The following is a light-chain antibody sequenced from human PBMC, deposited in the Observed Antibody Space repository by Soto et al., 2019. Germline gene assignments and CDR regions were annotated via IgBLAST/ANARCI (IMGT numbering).Light chain of an antibody. J-gene: IGLJ2*01. CDR3: CSYTSSSTLA. CDR1: SSDVGGYNY. Sequence: QSALTQPASVSGSPGQSITISCTGTSSDVGGYNYVSWYQHHPGKAPKLMIYDVSNRPSGVSNRFSGSKSGNTASLTISGLQAEDEADYYCCSYTSSSTLAFGGGTKLTVL. V-gene: IGLV2-14*03. CDR2: DVS.